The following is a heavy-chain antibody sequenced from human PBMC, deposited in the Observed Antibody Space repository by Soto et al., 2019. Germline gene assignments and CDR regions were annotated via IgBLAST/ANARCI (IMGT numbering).Heavy chain of an antibody. V-gene: IGHV4-34*01. CDR3: ARGAEGSSWSRYYYYYGMDV. CDR1: GGSFSGYY. J-gene: IGHJ6*02. Sequence: SETLSLTCAVYGGSFSGYYWSWIRQPPGKGLEWIGEINHSGSTNYNPPLKSRVTISVDTSKNQFSLKLSSVTAADTAVYYCARGAEGSSWSRYYYYYGMDVWGQGTTVTVSS. CDR2: INHSGST. D-gene: IGHD6-13*01.